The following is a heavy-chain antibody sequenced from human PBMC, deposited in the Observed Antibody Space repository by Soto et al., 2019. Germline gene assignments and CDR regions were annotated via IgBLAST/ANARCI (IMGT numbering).Heavy chain of an antibody. Sequence: ASVKVSCKASGYTFTVYYMHWVRQAPGQGLEWMGWINPKSGGTMYPQKFQGRVTMTWDTSISTAYMALTRLRSDDTAVYYCAIDLAKGGGSAGFGYWGQGTLVNVSS. CDR3: AIDLAKGGGSAGFGY. D-gene: IGHD1-26*01. J-gene: IGHJ4*02. V-gene: IGHV1-2*02. CDR2: INPKSGGT. CDR1: GYTFTVYY.